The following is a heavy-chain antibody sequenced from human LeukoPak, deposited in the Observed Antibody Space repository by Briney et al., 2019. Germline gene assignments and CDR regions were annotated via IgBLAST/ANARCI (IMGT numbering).Heavy chain of an antibody. V-gene: IGHV3-53*05. Sequence: GGSLRLSCVASGFTVSSTYMSWVRQAPGKGLEWVSLIYSGDTTHYADSVKGRFTISRDNAKNSLYLQMNNLRTEDTALYYCTKGRLSSSWYSHFDSWGQGTLVTVSS. D-gene: IGHD6-13*01. CDR1: GFTVSSTY. J-gene: IGHJ4*02. CDR2: IYSGDTT. CDR3: TKGRLSSSWYSHFDS.